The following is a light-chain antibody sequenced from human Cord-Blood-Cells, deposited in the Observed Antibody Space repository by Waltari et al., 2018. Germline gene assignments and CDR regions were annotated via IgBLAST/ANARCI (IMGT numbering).Light chain of an antibody. V-gene: IGKV3-20*01. J-gene: IGKJ1*01. CDR1: QSVSSSY. Sequence: EIVLTQSPGTLSLSPGERATLSCRASQSVSSSYLAWYQQKPGQAPRLLIYGASSRATVIPDRFSGSGSETDFTLTISRLEPEDFAVYYCQQYGSSWTFGQGTKVEIK. CDR2: GAS. CDR3: QQYGSSWT.